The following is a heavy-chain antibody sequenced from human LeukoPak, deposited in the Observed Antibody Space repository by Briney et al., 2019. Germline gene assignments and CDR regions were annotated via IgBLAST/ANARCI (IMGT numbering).Heavy chain of an antibody. CDR1: GYTLTELS. CDR3: ARNLFDILTGYPSDAFDI. Sequence: ASVTVSCKVSGYTLTELSMHWVRQAPGKGLEWMGGFDPEDGETIYAQKFQGRVTMTEDTSTDTAYMELSSLRSEDTAVYYCARNLFDILTGYPSDAFDIWGQGTMVTVSS. CDR2: FDPEDGET. J-gene: IGHJ3*02. D-gene: IGHD3-9*01. V-gene: IGHV1-24*01.